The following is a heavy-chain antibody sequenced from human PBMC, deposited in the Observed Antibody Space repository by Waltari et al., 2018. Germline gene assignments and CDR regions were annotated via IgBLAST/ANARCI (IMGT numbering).Heavy chain of an antibody. V-gene: IGHV4-30-2*01. Sequence: QLQLQESGSGLVKPSQPLSLTCAVSGGSISSGGYSWSWIRQPPGKGLEWIGYIYHSGSTYYSPSLKGPVTISVDTSTNRLSLKLRPVTAADTALYCCARDLAPSGWFDSWGQGTLVTVS. J-gene: IGHJ5*01. D-gene: IGHD3-10*01. CDR3: ARDLAPSGWFDS. CDR2: IYHSGST. CDR1: GGSISSGGYS.